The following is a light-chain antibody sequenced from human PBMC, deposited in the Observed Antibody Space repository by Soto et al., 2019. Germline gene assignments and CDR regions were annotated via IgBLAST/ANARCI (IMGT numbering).Light chain of an antibody. CDR1: QSISTW. Sequence: DIQMTQSPSTPSASVGDRVTITCRASQSISTWLAWYQQKPGKAPKVLIYEASKLESGVPSRFSGSGSGTEFTLTISTLQPDDVATYYCQQYNSYQWTFGQGTKVEIK. CDR2: EAS. V-gene: IGKV1-5*01. CDR3: QQYNSYQWT. J-gene: IGKJ1*01.